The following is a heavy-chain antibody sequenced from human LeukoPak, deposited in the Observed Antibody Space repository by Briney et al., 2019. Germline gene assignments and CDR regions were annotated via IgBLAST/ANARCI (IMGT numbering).Heavy chain of an antibody. CDR3: AKDRQDYYDSSGLDY. Sequence: GGSLRLSCAASGFTFSSYAMSWVRQAPGKGLEWVSAISGSGGSTYYADSVKGRFTISRDNSKNTLYLQMNSLRAEDTAVYYCAKDRQDYYDSSGLDYWGREPWSPSPQ. V-gene: IGHV3-23*01. CDR2: ISGSGGST. D-gene: IGHD3-22*01. J-gene: IGHJ4*02. CDR1: GFTFSSYA.